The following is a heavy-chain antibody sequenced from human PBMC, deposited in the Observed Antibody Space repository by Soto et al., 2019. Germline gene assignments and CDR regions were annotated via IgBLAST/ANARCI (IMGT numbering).Heavy chain of an antibody. D-gene: IGHD6-6*01. CDR3: VKDPEYSSSGGLDY. V-gene: IGHV3-23*01. CDR2: ISGNGAGT. Sequence: EVQLLESGGGLVQPGGSLRLSCAASRFTFSNYAMNWVRLAPGRGLEWVSAISGNGAGTYYAGSVKGRFTISRDNSKNTLYLQMNSLRVEDTAVYFCVKDPEYSSSGGLDYWGQGTLVTVSS. J-gene: IGHJ4*02. CDR1: RFTFSNYA.